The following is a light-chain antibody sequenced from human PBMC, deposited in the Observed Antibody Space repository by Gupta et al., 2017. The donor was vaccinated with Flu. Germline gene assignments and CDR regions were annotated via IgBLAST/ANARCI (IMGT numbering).Light chain of an antibody. CDR3: QQYGSSPAT. CDR2: GAS. CDR1: QSVSSSY. J-gene: IGKJ3*01. Sequence: GTLSLSPGERATLSCRTSQSVSSSYLAWYQQKPGQAPRLLIYGASSRATGIPDRFSGSGSGTDFTLTISRLEPEDFAVYYCQQYGSSPATFGPGTKVHIK. V-gene: IGKV3-20*01.